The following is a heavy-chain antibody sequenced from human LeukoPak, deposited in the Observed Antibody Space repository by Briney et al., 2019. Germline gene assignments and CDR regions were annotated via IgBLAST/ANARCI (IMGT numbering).Heavy chain of an antibody. V-gene: IGHV1-69*13. D-gene: IGHD3-10*01. Sequence: WASVKVSCKASGDTFSSYAISWVRQAPGQGLEWMGRIIPIFGTANYAQKFQGRVTITADASTSTAYMELSSLRSEDTAVYYCATGHLWFLILDYWGQGTLVTVSS. CDR3: ATGHLWFLILDY. CDR1: GDTFSSYA. J-gene: IGHJ4*02. CDR2: IIPIFGTA.